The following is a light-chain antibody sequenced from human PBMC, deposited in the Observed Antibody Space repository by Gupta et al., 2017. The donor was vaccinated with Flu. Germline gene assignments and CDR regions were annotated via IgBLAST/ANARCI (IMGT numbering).Light chain of an antibody. CDR1: RGSIPSNY. Sequence: IACTPCRGSIPSNYLECCQQRPGSPPTVVVYEANHSPPSVPARFSGSIDSSSNSSSLTIAGLKTEDDADYYCQSDDSSNQFVVFGGGTKLTVL. CDR3: QSDDSSNQFVV. J-gene: IGLJ2*01. V-gene: IGLV6-57*01. CDR2: EAN.